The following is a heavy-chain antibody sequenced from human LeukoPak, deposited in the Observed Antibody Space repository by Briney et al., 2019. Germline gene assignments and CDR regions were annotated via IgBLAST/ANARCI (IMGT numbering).Heavy chain of an antibody. CDR1: GYTFTSYG. CDR3: ARELYDFWSGYYTGMAVY. J-gene: IGHJ4*02. V-gene: IGHV1-18*01. Sequence: ASVKVSCKASGYTFTSYGISWVRQAPGQGLEWMGWISAYNGNTNYAQKLQGRVTMTTDTSTSTAYMELRSLRSDDTAVYYCARELYDFWSGYYTGMAVYWGQGTLVTVSS. CDR2: ISAYNGNT. D-gene: IGHD3-3*01.